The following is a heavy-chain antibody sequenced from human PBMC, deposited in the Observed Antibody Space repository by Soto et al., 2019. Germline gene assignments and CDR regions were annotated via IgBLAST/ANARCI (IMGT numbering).Heavy chain of an antibody. D-gene: IGHD3-22*01. CDR1: GFTFPDYT. CDR2: ISWNSGSI. Sequence: EVQLVESGGGLVQPGRSLRLSCAASGFTFPDYTMHWVRQAPGKGLEWVSGISWNSGSIDYADSVKGRFIISRDDAKNCLYLQMNSLRAEDTAFYYCATGLYYYQTSGYPHDWGQGTLVTVSS. J-gene: IGHJ4*02. V-gene: IGHV3-9*01. CDR3: ATGLYYYQTSGYPHD.